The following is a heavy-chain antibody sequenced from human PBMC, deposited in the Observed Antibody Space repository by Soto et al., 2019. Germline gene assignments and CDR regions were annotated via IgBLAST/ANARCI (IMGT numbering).Heavy chain of an antibody. J-gene: IGHJ4*02. CDR3: ARVLTQSDY. CDR1: GFTFSSYS. V-gene: IGHV3-21*01. D-gene: IGHD2-8*01. CDR2: ISSSSYHI. Sequence: WGSLRLSCAASGFTFSSYSMNWVRQAPGKGLEWVSSISSSSYHIYYADSVKGRFTISRDNAKNSLYLQMNSLSAEDTAVYVCARVLTQSDYWGQGTPVPVSS.